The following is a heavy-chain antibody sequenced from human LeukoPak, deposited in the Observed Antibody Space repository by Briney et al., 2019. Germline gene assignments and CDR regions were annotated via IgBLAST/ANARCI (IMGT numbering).Heavy chain of an antibody. CDR2: INPNSGGT. D-gene: IGHD3-10*01. CDR3: ASRPNRGTGDYYYYYYMDV. Sequence: GASVKVSCKASGYTFTGYYMHWVRQAPGQGLEWMGRINPNSGGTNYAQKFQGRVTMTRDTSISTAYMELSSLRSDDTAVYYCASRPNRGTGDYYYYYYMDVWGKGTTVTVSS. CDR1: GYTFTGYY. V-gene: IGHV1-2*06. J-gene: IGHJ6*03.